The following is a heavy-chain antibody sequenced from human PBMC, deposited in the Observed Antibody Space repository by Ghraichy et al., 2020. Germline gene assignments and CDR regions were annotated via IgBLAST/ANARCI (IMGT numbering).Heavy chain of an antibody. J-gene: IGHJ4*02. V-gene: IGHV3-30*18. CDR2: ISYDGSNK. CDR1: GFTFSSYG. D-gene: IGHD3-3*01. Sequence: GGSLRLSCAASGFTFSSYGMHWVRQAPGKGLEWVAVISYDGSNKYYADSVKGRFTISRDNSKNTLYLQMNNLIPEDTAVYYCAKSRTYYDFWSGYFDYWGQGTLVTVSS. CDR3: AKSRTYYDFWSGYFDY.